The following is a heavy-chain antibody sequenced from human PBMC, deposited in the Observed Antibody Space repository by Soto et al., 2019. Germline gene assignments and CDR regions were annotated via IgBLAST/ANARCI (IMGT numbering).Heavy chain of an antibody. D-gene: IGHD3-10*01. CDR2: IYYSGST. J-gene: IGHJ4*02. Sequence: QVQLQESGPGLVKPSQTLSLTCTVSGGSISSGGYYWSWIRQHPGKGLEWIGYIYYSGSTYYNPSLKSRVTISVYTSKNQFSLKLRSVTAADTAVYYCAADYFGESLFDYWGQGTLVTVSS. V-gene: IGHV4-31*03. CDR1: GGSISSGGYY. CDR3: AADYFGESLFDY.